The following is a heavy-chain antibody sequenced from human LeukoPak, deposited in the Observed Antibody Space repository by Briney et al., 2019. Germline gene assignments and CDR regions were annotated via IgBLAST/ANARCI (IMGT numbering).Heavy chain of an antibody. Sequence: PGESLKISCQGSGYSFTIYWIGWVRQMPGKGLEWMGTIYPGDSTTRYSPSFQGQVTISADKSITTAYLQWSSLKASDTAMYYCVRQGGGENYYGPFDYWGQGTLVTVSS. CDR3: VRQGGGENYYGPFDY. CDR1: GYSFTIYW. J-gene: IGHJ4*02. V-gene: IGHV5-51*01. CDR2: IYPGDSTT. D-gene: IGHD3-10*01.